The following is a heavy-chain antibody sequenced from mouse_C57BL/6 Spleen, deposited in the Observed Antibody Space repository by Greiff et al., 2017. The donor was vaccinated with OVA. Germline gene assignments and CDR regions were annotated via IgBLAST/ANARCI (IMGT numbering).Heavy chain of an antibody. J-gene: IGHJ1*03. CDR2: INPSTGGT. Sequence: VQLQQSGPELVKPGASVKISCKASGYSFTGYYMNWVKQSPEKSLEWIGEINPSTGGTTYNQKFKAKATLTVDKSSSTAYMQLKSLTSEDSAVYYCAREDRNFDVWGTGTTVTVSS. CDR1: GYSFTGYY. CDR3: AREDRNFDV. V-gene: IGHV1-42*01.